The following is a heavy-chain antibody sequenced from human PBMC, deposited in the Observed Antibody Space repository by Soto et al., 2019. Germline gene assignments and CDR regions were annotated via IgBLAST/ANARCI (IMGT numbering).Heavy chain of an antibody. D-gene: IGHD2-8*01. Sequence: EVRLEESGGGLVKPGGSLRLSCAASGFTVNTFNMNWVRQAPGKGLEWVSSISNYDNTAYAYSVKGRFTVSRDNAKNSMFLQMNSMRAEDTAVYYCTLYDALVFGFWGQGAMVTVSS. CDR3: TLYDALVFGF. CDR1: GFTVNTFN. J-gene: IGHJ4*02. V-gene: IGHV3-21*01. CDR2: ISNYDNT.